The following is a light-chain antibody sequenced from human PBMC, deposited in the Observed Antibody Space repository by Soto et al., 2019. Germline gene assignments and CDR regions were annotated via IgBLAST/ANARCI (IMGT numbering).Light chain of an antibody. V-gene: IGKV3-11*01. CDR1: QSVSSY. J-gene: IGKJ4*01. CDR3: QQRNNGLT. Sequence: EIVFTQSPATLSLSPGERATLSCRASQSVSSYLLWYQQKPGQAPRLLIYDTSNRATGIPARFSGSGSGTDFTLTISSLEPEDFAVYYCQQRNNGLTFGGGTKVDI. CDR2: DTS.